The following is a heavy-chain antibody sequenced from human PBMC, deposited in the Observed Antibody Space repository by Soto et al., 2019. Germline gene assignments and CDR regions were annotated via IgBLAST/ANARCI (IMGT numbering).Heavy chain of an antibody. CDR2: ISYDGSNK. D-gene: IGHD3-22*01. Sequence: PGGSLRLSCAASGFTFSSYGMHWVRQAPGKGLEWVAVISYDGSNKYYADSVKGRFTISRDNSKNTLYLQMNSLRAEDTAVYYCAKSRDSVYWGQGTLVTVSS. CDR3: AKSRDSVY. V-gene: IGHV3-30*18. J-gene: IGHJ4*02. CDR1: GFTFSSYG.